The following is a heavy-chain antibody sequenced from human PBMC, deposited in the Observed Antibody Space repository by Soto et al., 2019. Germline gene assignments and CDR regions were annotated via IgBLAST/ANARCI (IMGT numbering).Heavy chain of an antibody. CDR3: ARELIHNHPFLPAGLISRYYYYGMDV. Sequence: PGGSLRLSCAASGFTFSSYGMHWVRQAPGKGLEWVAVIWYDGGNKYYADSVKGRFTISRDNSKNTLYLQMNSLRAEDTAVYYCARELIHNHPFLPAGLISRYYYYGMDVWGQGTTVTVSS. CDR1: GFTFSSYG. D-gene: IGHD5-18*01. CDR2: IWYDGGNK. V-gene: IGHV3-33*01. J-gene: IGHJ6*02.